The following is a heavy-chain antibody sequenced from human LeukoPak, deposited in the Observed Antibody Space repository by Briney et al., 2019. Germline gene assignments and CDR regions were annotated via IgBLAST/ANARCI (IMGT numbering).Heavy chain of an antibody. J-gene: IGHJ3*02. Sequence: PGGSLRLSCAASGFTFGIYEMNWVRQAPGKGLEWVSYISSSGSTIYYADSVKGRFTISRDNAKNSLYLQMNSLRAEDTAVYYCARGPSPYAFDIWGQGTMVTVSS. CDR2: ISSSGSTI. CDR3: ARGPSPYAFDI. V-gene: IGHV3-48*03. CDR1: GFTFGIYE.